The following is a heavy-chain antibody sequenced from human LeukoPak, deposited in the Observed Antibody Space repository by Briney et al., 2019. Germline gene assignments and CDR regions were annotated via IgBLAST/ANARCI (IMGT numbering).Heavy chain of an antibody. D-gene: IGHD6-19*01. V-gene: IGHV3-30*01. CDR3: ARDRSGWNDY. J-gene: IGHJ4*02. CDR2: ISYDGSNK. CDR1: GFTFSSYA. Sequence: GGSLRLSCAASGFTFSSYAMHWVRQAPGKGLEWVAVISYDGSNKYYADSVKGRFTISRDSSKNTLYLQMNSLRAEDTAVYYCARDRSGWNDYWGQGTLVTVSS.